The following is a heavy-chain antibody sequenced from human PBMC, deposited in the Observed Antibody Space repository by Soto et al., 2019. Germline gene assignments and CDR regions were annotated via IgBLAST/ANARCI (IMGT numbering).Heavy chain of an antibody. V-gene: IGHV4-34*01. J-gene: IGHJ4*02. CDR3: ARAGYCSSTSCLYFDY. D-gene: IGHD2-2*01. Sequence: SETLSLTCAVYGGSFSGYYWSWIRQPPGKGLEWIGEINHSGSTNYNPSLKSRVTISVDTSKNQFSLKLSSVTAADTAVYYCARAGYCSSTSCLYFDYWGQGTLVTVSS. CDR1: GGSFSGYY. CDR2: INHSGST.